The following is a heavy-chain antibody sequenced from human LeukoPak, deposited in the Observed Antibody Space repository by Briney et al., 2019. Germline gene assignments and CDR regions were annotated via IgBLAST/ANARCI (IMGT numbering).Heavy chain of an antibody. CDR1: GFTFSSYA. CDR2: ISSHGGGT. Sequence: GGSLRLSCAASGFTFSSYAMSWVRQASGVGLEWVATISSHGGGTFYTDSVKGRFTISRDNSKNTVYLHMHSLRVEDTAVYYCATLRDYWGQGTLVTVSS. J-gene: IGHJ4*02. CDR3: ATLRDY. V-gene: IGHV3-23*01.